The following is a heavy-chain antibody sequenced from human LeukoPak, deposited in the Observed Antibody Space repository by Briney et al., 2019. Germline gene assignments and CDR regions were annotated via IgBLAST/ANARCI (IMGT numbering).Heavy chain of an antibody. CDR1: GGSISSSSYY. CDR3: ARRSSGGKFDY. V-gene: IGHV4-39*01. CDR2: IYYSGRT. J-gene: IGHJ4*02. D-gene: IGHD2-15*01. Sequence: SETLSLTCTVSGGSISSSSYYWGWIRQPPGTGLEWIGSIYYSGRTYYNPSLKSRVTISVDTSKNQFSLKLSSVTAADTAVYYCARRSSGGKFDYWGQGTLVTVSS.